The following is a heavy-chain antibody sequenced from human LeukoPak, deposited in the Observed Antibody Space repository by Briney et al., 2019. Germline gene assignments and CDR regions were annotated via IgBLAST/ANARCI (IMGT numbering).Heavy chain of an antibody. Sequence: ASVKVSCKASGYTFTAYYIHWVRQAPGQGLEWMGRINPKNGDTNYAQKFQDRVTMTRDTSITTAYMELSSLRTDDTAVYYCTRRMGSGYDFGYWGRGTLVTVSS. D-gene: IGHD5-12*01. V-gene: IGHV1-2*06. CDR3: TRRMGSGYDFGY. CDR2: INPKNGDT. J-gene: IGHJ4*02. CDR1: GYTFTAYY.